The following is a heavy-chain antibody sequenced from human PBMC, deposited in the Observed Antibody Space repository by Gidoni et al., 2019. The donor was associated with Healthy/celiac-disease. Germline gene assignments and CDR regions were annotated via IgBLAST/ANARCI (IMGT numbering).Heavy chain of an antibody. CDR1: GDPISSSIYS. CDR3: ARLNGGKYYYDIRSYSVDH. Sequence: QLQLQESGPGLVKPSETLALTCTVSGDPISSSIYSWAWIRQPPGKGLEWIGTIYFRGSTSYNPSLESRVTISVDTSRNQFSLRLSSVTAADTAVYSCARLNGGKYYYDIRSYSVDHWGQGTLVTVSS. J-gene: IGHJ4*02. V-gene: IGHV4-39*01. CDR2: IYFRGST. D-gene: IGHD3-22*01.